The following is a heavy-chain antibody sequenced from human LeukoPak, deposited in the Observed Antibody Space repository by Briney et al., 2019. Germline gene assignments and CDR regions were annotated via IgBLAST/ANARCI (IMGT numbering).Heavy chain of an antibody. CDR2: IIGSAANT. D-gene: IGHD3-10*01. J-gene: IGHJ4*01. CDR3: AKYTSGTSYRGLDQ. CDR1: GLTVSSYA. Sequence: GGSLRLSRGASGLTVSSYAMSWVRHAPGKGLEWVSTIIGSAANTYYADSVKGRFTISRDDSKNTVYLQMNSLRAEDTAVYSCAKYTSGTSYRGLDQWGHGTLVTVSS. V-gene: IGHV3-23*01.